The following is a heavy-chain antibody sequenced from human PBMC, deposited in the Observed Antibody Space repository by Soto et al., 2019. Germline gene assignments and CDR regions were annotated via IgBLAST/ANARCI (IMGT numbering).Heavy chain of an antibody. CDR3: ARDGADIVVVVAAKGGGGGFDP. CDR2: IYHSGST. J-gene: IGHJ5*02. V-gene: IGHV4-4*02. CDR1: GGSISSSNW. Sequence: QVQLQESGPGLVKPSGTLSLTCAVSGGSISSSNWWSWVRQPPGKGLEWIGEIYHSGSTNYNPSHQGRVTISVDKSKNQVSLKLSSVTAADTAVYYCARDGADIVVVVAAKGGGGGFDPWGQGTLVTVSS. D-gene: IGHD2-15*01.